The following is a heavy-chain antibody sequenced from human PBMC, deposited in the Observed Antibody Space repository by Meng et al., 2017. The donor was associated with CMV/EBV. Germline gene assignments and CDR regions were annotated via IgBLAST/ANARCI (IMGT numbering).Heavy chain of an antibody. V-gene: IGHV1-2*02. CDR3: ARGWIQLWLMGY. CDR2: INPNSGGT. CDR1: GYTFTSYD. D-gene: IGHD5-18*01. Sequence: ASVKVSCKASGYTFTSYDINWVRQATGQGLEWMGWINPNSGGTNYAQKFQGRVTMTRDTSISTAYMELSRLRSDDTAVYYCARGWIQLWLMGYWGQGTLVTVS. J-gene: IGHJ4*02.